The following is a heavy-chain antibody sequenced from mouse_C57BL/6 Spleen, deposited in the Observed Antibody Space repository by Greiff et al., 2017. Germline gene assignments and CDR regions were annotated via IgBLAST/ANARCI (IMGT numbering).Heavy chain of an antibody. Sequence: QVQLQQPGAELVKPGASVKMSCKASGYTFTSYWITWVKQRPGQGLEWIGDIYPGSGSTNYNEKFKSKATLTVDTSSSTAYMQLRSLTSEDSAVYYCAGQILIAWYFDVWGTGTTVTVSS. CDR2: IYPGSGST. V-gene: IGHV1-55*01. CDR1: GYTFTSYW. CDR3: AGQILIAWYFDV. J-gene: IGHJ1*03.